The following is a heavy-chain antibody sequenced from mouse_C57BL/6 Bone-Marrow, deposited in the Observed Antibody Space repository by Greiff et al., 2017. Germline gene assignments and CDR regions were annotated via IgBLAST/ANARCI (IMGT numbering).Heavy chain of an antibody. CDR2: INYDGSST. CDR3: ARGDYYGSSCAMDY. J-gene: IGHJ4*01. D-gene: IGHD1-1*01. V-gene: IGHV5-16*01. CDR1: GFTFSDYY. Sequence: EVHLVESEGGLVQPGSSMKLSCTASGFTFSDYYMAWVRQVPEKGLEWVANINYDGSSTYYLDSLKSRYIISRDNAKNILYLQMSSLKSEDTATYDCARGDYYGSSCAMDYWGQGTSVTVSS.